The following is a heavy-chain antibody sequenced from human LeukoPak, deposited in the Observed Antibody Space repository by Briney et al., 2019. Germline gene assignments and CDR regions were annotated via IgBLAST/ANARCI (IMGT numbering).Heavy chain of an antibody. V-gene: IGHV4-34*01. D-gene: IGHD3-10*01. Sequence: SETLPLTCAVYGGSFSGYYWSWIRQPPGKGLEWIGEINHSGSTNYNPSLKSRVTISVDTSKNRFSLKLSSVTAADTAVYYCARGEGGSGSYWGFDYWGQGTLVTVSS. J-gene: IGHJ4*02. CDR3: ARGEGGSGSYWGFDY. CDR1: GGSFSGYY. CDR2: INHSGST.